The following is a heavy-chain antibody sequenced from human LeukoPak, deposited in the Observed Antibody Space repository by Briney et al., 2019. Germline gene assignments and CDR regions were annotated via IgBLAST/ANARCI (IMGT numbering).Heavy chain of an antibody. CDR3: ARLTYYYDSSGYRDAFDI. J-gene: IGHJ3*02. D-gene: IGHD3-22*01. V-gene: IGHV3-21*01. Sequence: GGSLRLSCAASGFTFSSYSMNWVRQAPGKGLEWVSSISSSSSYIYYADSVKGRFTISRDNAKNSLYLQMNSLRAEDTAVYYCARLTYYYDSSGYRDAFDIWGQGTMVTVSS. CDR2: ISSSSSYI. CDR1: GFTFSSYS.